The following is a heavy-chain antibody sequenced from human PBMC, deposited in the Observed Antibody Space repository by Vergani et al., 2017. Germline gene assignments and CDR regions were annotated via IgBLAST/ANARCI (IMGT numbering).Heavy chain of an antibody. J-gene: IGHJ6*02. CDR2: IIPIFGTA. CDR3: AXAGTAYGGGDCYSDYYNGMDV. V-gene: IGHV1-69*06. D-gene: IGHD2-21*02. CDR1: GGTFSSYA. Sequence: QVQLVQSGAEVKKPGSSVKVSCKASGGTFSSYAISWVRQAPGQGLEWMGGIIPIFGTANYAQKFQGRVTITADKSTSTAYMELSSLRSEDTAVYYCAXAGTAYGGGDCYSDYYNGMDVWGQGTTVTVSS.